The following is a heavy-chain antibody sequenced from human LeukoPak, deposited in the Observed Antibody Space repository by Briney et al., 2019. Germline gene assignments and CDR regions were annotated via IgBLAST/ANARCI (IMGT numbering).Heavy chain of an antibody. J-gene: IGHJ4*02. CDR2: INADGTTT. CDR3: ARDWRGGGYCSSPSCPPDY. CDR1: GFTFSRYW. V-gene: IGHV3-74*01. D-gene: IGHD2-2*01. Sequence: GGTLRLSCAASGFTFSRYWMHWVRQAPGKGLVWVSRINADGTTTSIADSVKGRFTISRDNAKNTLYLQMKSLRVEDTAVYYCARDWRGGGYCSSPSCPPDYWGQGTLVTVSS.